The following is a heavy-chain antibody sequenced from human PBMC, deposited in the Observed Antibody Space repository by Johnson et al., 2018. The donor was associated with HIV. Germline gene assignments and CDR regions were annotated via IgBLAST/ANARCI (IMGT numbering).Heavy chain of an antibody. CDR2: IRYDGSNK. V-gene: IGHV3-33*08. CDR1: GFTFSSYA. Sequence: QVQLVESGGGVVQPGRSLRLSCAASGFTFSSYAMHWVRQAPGKGLEWVAFIRYDGSNKYYADSVKGRFTISRDNSKNTLYLQMNSLKSEDTAVYFCAVATTPPPNRLAFDIWGQGTMVSVSS. J-gene: IGHJ3*02. D-gene: IGHD5-24*01. CDR3: AVATTPPPNRLAFDI.